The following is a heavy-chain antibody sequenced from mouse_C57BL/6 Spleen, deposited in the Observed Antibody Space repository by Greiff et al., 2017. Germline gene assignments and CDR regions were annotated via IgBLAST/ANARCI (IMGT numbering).Heavy chain of an antibody. CDR3: ARSDGTWFAY. CDR1: GYTFTSYW. CDR2: IDPSDSYT. D-gene: IGHD2-3*01. V-gene: IGHV1-69*01. Sequence: QVQLQQPGAELVMPGASVKLSCKASGYTFTSYWMHWVKQRPGQGLEWIGEIDPSDSYTNYNQKFKGKSTLTVDKSSSTAYMQLSSLTSEDSAVYYCARSDGTWFAYWGQGTLVTVSA. J-gene: IGHJ3*01.